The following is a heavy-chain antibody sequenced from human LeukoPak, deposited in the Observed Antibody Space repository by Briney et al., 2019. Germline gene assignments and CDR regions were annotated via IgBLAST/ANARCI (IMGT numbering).Heavy chain of an antibody. D-gene: IGHD6-19*01. CDR1: GYTFTAYY. Sequence: ASVKVSCKASGYTFTAYYMHSVRQAPGQGLWWRGLINPNIGVTKYAQKLQGRVTMTRDTSISTAYMELSRLRSDDRAVYYCACGGERYSSGWYGDYWGQGNLVTVSS. J-gene: IGHJ4*02. CDR2: INPNIGVT. CDR3: ACGGERYSSGWYGDY. V-gene: IGHV1-2*02.